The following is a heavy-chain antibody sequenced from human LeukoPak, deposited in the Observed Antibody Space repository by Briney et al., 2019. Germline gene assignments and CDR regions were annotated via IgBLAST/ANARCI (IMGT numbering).Heavy chain of an antibody. CDR2: IYGGGNI. J-gene: IGHJ4*02. Sequence: GGSLRLSCAASGFTVSSNYMNWVRKAPGKGLEWVSVIYGGGNIYYADSVKGRFTISRDNSKNTLYLQMNSLRAEDTAVYYCARGAGYNYPYYFDYWGQGTLVTVSS. V-gene: IGHV3-53*01. CDR3: ARGAGYNYPYYFDY. CDR1: GFTVSSNY. D-gene: IGHD5-24*01.